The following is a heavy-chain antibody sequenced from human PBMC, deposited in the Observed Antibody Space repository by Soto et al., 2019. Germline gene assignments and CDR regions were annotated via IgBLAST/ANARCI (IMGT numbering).Heavy chain of an antibody. CDR3: AHRLSTAYYSYGMDV. D-gene: IGHD4-17*01. Sequence: QITLKESGPTLVKPTQTLTLTCTFSGFSLSTSGVGVGWIRQPPGKALEWLALIYWDDDKRYSPSLKSRLTSTQDTSKNQVVLTMTNMDPVDTATYYCAHRLSTAYYSYGMDVWGQGTTVTVSS. CDR1: GFSLSTSGVG. J-gene: IGHJ6*02. V-gene: IGHV2-5*02. CDR2: IYWDDDK.